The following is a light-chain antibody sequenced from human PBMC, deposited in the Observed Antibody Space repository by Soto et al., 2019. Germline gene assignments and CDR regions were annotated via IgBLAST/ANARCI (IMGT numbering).Light chain of an antibody. J-gene: IGKJ1*01. Sequence: EIVLTQSPATLSLSPGERATLSCRASQSVSSYLAWYQQKPGQAPRLLIYDASNRATGIPARFSGSGSGTDFTLTISSLQSEDFAVYYCQQYNNWWTFGHGTKVHI. CDR1: QSVSSY. CDR3: QQYNNWWT. V-gene: IGKV3-11*01. CDR2: DAS.